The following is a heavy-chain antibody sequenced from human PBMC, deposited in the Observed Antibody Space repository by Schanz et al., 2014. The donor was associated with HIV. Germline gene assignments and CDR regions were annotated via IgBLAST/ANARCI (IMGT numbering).Heavy chain of an antibody. D-gene: IGHD2-15*01. CDR2: ISVSGRST. V-gene: IGHV3-23*01. CDR3: VTEQYSTISA. J-gene: IGHJ5*02. CDR1: GFSFSSYA. Sequence: EVQLLEAGGGLVQPGGSLRLSCAAAGFSFSSYAMSWVRQAPRKGLEWVSGISVSGRSTYYADSVKGRFTISRDNSRNILYLQMSNLRAEDTALYYCVTEQYSTISAWGQGALVIVSS.